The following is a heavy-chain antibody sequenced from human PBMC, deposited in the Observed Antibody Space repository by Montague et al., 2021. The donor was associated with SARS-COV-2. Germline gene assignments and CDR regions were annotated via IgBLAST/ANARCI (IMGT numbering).Heavy chain of an antibody. J-gene: IGHJ3*02. Sequence: SETLSLTCTVSGGSVTSGDYYWTWIRQPPGKGLEWIGYIYNTGRTNYNPSLKSRVTISMDTSKNQFSLKVDSVSAADTAVYYCATEIPAYDVFDIWAKGQWSPSPQ. D-gene: IGHD2-2*02. CDR2: IYNTGRT. CDR1: GGSVTSGDYY. CDR3: ATEIPAYDVFDI. V-gene: IGHV4-61*08.